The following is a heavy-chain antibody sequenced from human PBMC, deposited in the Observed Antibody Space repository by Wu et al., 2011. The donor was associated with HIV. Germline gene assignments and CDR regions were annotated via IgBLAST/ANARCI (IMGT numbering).Heavy chain of an antibody. D-gene: IGHD2-8*01. J-gene: IGHJ6*03. CDR3: ATTRGLYDYMEV. Sequence: QVQLMQSGAVVKKPGASVKVSCKGSGFVFTNYDINWVRQAAGQGFEWMAWMNPDTGTKGYAQKFQGRVTMTRDITISTAYMELSGLTSEDTAVYYCATTRGLYDYMEVWGKGTTVTVS. V-gene: IGHV1-8*02. CDR1: GFVFTNYD. CDR2: MNPDTGTK.